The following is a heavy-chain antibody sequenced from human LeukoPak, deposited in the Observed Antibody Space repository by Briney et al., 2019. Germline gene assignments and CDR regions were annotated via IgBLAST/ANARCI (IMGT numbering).Heavy chain of an antibody. D-gene: IGHD3-22*01. J-gene: IGHJ4*02. CDR3: AKIPSSLYYDSSGYYGDYYFDY. CDR1: GFTVSSNY. V-gene: IGHV3-66*01. Sequence: PGGSLRLSCAASGFTVSSNYMSWVRQAPGKGLEWVSVIYSGGSTYYADSVKGRFTISRDNSKNTLYLQMNSLRAEDTAVYYCAKIPSSLYYDSSGYYGDYYFDYWGQGTLMTVSS. CDR2: IYSGGST.